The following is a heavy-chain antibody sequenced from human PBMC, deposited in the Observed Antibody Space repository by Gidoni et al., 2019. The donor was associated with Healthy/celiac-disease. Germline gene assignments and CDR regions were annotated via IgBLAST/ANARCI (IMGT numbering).Heavy chain of an antibody. CDR1: GFTCDDYA. Sequence: EVQLVESGGGLVQPGRSLRLSGAASGFTCDDYAMHWFRQAPGKGLEWVSGISWNSGSIGYADSVKGRFTISRDNAKNSLYLQMNSLRAEDTALYYCAKGIYSSGWLDYWGQGTLVTVSS. CDR2: ISWNSGSI. CDR3: AKGIYSSGWLDY. D-gene: IGHD6-19*01. V-gene: IGHV3-9*01. J-gene: IGHJ4*02.